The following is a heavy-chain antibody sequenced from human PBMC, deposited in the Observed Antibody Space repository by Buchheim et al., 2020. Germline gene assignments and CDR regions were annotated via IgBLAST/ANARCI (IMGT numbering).Heavy chain of an antibody. CDR3: ARVYRRIGGYSFASPNYNYYMDV. D-gene: IGHD5-18*01. Sequence: QVQLVESGGGVVQPGRSLRLSCAASGFTFSSYDMHWVRQAPGKGLEWVAVISYEGSNKYYADSVKGRFTISRDNAKNSLYLQMNSLRAEDTALYYCARVYRRIGGYSFASPNYNYYMDVWGKGTT. J-gene: IGHJ6*03. CDR2: ISYEGSNK. CDR1: GFTFSSYD. V-gene: IGHV3-30*03.